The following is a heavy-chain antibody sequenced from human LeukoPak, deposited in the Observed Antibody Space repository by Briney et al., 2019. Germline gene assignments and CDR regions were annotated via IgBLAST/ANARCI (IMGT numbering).Heavy chain of an antibody. J-gene: IGHJ5*02. Sequence: PSETLSLTCAVSGYSISSGYYWGWIRQPPGKGLEWIGSIYHSGSTYYNPSFKSRVTISVDTSKNQFSLKLSSVTAADTAVYYCARRPLLRWFDPWGQGTLVTVSS. CDR2: IYHSGST. CDR1: GYSISSGYY. CDR3: ARRPLLRWFDP. D-gene: IGHD2-15*01. V-gene: IGHV4-38-2*01.